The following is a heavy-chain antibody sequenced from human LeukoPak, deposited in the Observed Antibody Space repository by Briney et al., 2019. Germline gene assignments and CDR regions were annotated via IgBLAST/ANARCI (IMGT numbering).Heavy chain of an antibody. CDR1: GFTFSGYG. D-gene: IGHD5-24*01. J-gene: IGHJ5*02. Sequence: GGSLRLSCAASGFTFSGYGIHWVRQAPGKGLEWVAFINSDGSYKYYADSVKGRFTISRDNSKSTLYLQMKSLRAEDTAVYYCAKDLGTMAPEGSWGQGTLVTVSS. CDR3: AKDLGTMAPEGS. CDR2: INSDGSYK. V-gene: IGHV3-30*02.